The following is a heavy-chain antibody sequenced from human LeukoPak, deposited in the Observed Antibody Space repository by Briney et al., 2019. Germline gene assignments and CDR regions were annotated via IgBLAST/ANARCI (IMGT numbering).Heavy chain of an antibody. CDR2: IYTSGST. CDR1: GGSISSYY. D-gene: IGHD3-3*01. V-gene: IGHV4-4*07. J-gene: IGHJ4*02. CDR3: ARGLASGYPPIPFDY. Sequence: SETLSLTCNVSGGSISSYYWSWIRQPAGKGLEWIGRIYTSGSTNYNPSLKSRVTMSVDTSKNEFSLNLTSVTAADTAIYYCARGLASGYPPIPFDYWGQGTLVTVSS.